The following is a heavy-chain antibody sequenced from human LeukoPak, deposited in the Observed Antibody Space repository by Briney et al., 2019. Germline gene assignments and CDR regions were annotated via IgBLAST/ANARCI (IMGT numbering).Heavy chain of an antibody. V-gene: IGHV4-39*02. CDR3: SRAESVAVAFDY. CDR2: ISYDGTT. CDR1: GASISSGNYC. J-gene: IGHJ4*02. D-gene: IGHD6-19*01. Sequence: PSETLSLTCAVSGASISSGNYCWDWIRQPPGKGLEWIGSISYDGTTYYKPSLKSRVTISLDTSKNQFSLKLSSVTAADTALYYCSRAESVAVAFDYWGQGTLVTVSS.